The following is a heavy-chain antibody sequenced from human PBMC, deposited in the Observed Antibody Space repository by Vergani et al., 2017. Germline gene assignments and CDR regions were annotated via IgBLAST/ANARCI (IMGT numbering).Heavy chain of an antibody. V-gene: IGHV3-21*01. CDR3: ASRVRAAAGY. CDR2: ISSSSSYI. D-gene: IGHD6-13*01. J-gene: IGHJ4*02. CDR1: GFTFSSYS. Sequence: EVQLVESGGGLVKPGGSLRLSCAASGFTFSSYSLNWVRQAPGKGLEWVSSISSSSSYIYSADSVKSRFTISRDNAKNSLYLHMNSLRAEDTAVYYCASRVRAAAGYWGQGTLVTVSS.